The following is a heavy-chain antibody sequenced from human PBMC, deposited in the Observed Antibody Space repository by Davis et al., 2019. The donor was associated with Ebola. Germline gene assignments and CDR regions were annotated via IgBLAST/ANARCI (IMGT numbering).Heavy chain of an antibody. J-gene: IGHJ4*02. CDR1: GYTFTGYY. CDR2: INPNSGGT. D-gene: IGHD2-21*02. CDR3: TRGYSPKCRTGDCVNDF. Sequence: ASVKVSCKASGYTFTGYYMHWVRQAPGQGLEWMGWINPNSGGTNYAQKFQGRVTMTRDPSINTAYMDLSSLTPDDTAVYYCTRGYSPKCRTGDCVNDFWGQGTLVTVSS. V-gene: IGHV1-2*02.